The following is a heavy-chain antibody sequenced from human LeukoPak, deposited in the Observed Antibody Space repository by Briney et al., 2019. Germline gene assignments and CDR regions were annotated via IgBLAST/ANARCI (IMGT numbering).Heavy chain of an antibody. J-gene: IGHJ4*02. D-gene: IGHD2-2*02. CDR2: ISGSGGST. CDR3: ASHCSSTSCYKAGIDY. V-gene: IGHV3-23*01. CDR1: GFTFSNAW. Sequence: GGSLRLSCAASGFTFSNAWMSWVRQAPGKGLEWVSAISGSGGSTYYADSVKGRFTISRDNSKNTLYLQMNSLRAEDTAVYYCASHCSSTSCYKAGIDYWGQGTLVTVSS.